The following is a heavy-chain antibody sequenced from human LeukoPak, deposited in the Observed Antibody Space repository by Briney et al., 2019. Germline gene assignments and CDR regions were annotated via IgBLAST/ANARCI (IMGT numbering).Heavy chain of an antibody. Sequence: PGGSLRLSCAASGFTFSTFSRSWMSWVRQAPGKGLEWVANIKEDGSQKYYVDSVKGRFTISRDNAKNSLYLQMNSLRDEDTAVYFCARDNGDCRGDDCNLRGPYYFDYWGQGTLVTVSS. V-gene: IGHV3-7*01. D-gene: IGHD2-21*01. J-gene: IGHJ4*02. CDR2: IKEDGSQK. CDR1: GFTFSTFSRSW. CDR3: ARDNGDCRGDDCNLRGPYYFDY.